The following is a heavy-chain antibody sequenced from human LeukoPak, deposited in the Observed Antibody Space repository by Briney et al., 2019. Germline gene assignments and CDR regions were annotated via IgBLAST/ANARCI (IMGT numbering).Heavy chain of an antibody. CDR3: TTDESSGWAFDY. CDR2: IKSKTDGGTT. D-gene: IGHD6-19*01. CDR1: GFTFSNAW. Sequence: GGSLRLSCAASGFTFSNAWMSWVRQAPGKGLEWVGRIKSKTDGGTTDYAAPVKGRFTISRDDSKNTLYLQMNSLKTEDTAVYYCTTDESSGWAFDYWGQGTLVTVPS. V-gene: IGHV3-15*01. J-gene: IGHJ4*02.